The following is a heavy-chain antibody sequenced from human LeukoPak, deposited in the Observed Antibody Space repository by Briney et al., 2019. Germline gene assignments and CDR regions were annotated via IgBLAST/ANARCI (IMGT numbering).Heavy chain of an antibody. V-gene: IGHV1-69*13. CDR3: ARDSRGSYKFGFDY. J-gene: IGHJ4*02. D-gene: IGHD1-26*01. CDR1: GGTFSSYA. CDR2: IIPIFGTA. Sequence: SVKVSCKASGGTFSSYAISWVRQAPGQGLEWMGGIIPIFGTANYAQKFQGRVTITADESTSTAYMELSRLRSDDTAVYYCARDSRGSYKFGFDYWGQGTLVTVSS.